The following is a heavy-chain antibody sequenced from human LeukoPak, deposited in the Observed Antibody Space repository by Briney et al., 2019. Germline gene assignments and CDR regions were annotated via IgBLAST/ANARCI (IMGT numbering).Heavy chain of an antibody. V-gene: IGHV4-34*01. CDR2: INHSGST. J-gene: IGHJ4*02. D-gene: IGHD4-17*01. CDR3: ASLVIRTVTTPFDH. CDR1: GGSFSGYY. Sequence: SETLSLTCAVYGGSFSGYYWSWIRQPPGKGLEWIGEINHSGSTYYNPSLESRVTVAADTSKNQFSLKLGSVTAADTSVYYCASLVIRTVTTPFDHWGQGTLVTVSS.